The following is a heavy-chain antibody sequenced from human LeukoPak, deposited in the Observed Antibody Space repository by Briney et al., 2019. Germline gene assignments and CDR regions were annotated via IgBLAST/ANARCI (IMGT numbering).Heavy chain of an antibody. CDR1: GYTFTGYY. CDR2: INPNSGGT. D-gene: IGHD4-17*01. V-gene: IGHV1-2*02. Sequence: ASVKVSCKASGYTFTGYYMHWVRQAPGQGLEWMGWINPNSGGTNYAQKFQGRVTMTRDTSISTAYMELSRLRSDDTAVYYCARDLSPKSTVTTLPGDYWGQGTLVTVSS. CDR3: ARDLSPKSTVTTLPGDY. J-gene: IGHJ4*02.